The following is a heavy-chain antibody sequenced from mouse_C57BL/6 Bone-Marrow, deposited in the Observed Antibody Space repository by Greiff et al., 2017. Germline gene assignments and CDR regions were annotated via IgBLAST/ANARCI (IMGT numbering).Heavy chain of an antibody. CDR1: GYTFTGYW. CDR3: ARWLLLDY. CDR2: ILPGSGST. J-gene: IGHJ2*01. Sequence: LVESGAELMKPGASVKLSCKATGYTFTGYWIEWVKQRPGHGLEWIGEILPGSGSTNYNGKFKGKATLTADKTSRTAYMQLSSLTSEDSAVYFCARWLLLDYWGQGTTLTVSS. D-gene: IGHD2-3*01. V-gene: IGHV1-9*01.